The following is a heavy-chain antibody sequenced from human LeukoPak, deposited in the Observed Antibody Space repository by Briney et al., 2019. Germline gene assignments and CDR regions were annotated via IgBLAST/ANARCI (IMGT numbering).Heavy chain of an antibody. Sequence: GGSLRLSCAASGFTFSSYEMNWVRQAPGKGLEWVSYISSSGSDIYYADYVKGRFTISRDNAKNSLYLQMNSLRAEDTAVYYCARDGDYGLLDYWGQGTLVTVSS. V-gene: IGHV3-48*03. CDR1: GFTFSSYE. CDR3: ARDGDYGLLDY. D-gene: IGHD4-17*01. J-gene: IGHJ4*02. CDR2: ISSSGSDI.